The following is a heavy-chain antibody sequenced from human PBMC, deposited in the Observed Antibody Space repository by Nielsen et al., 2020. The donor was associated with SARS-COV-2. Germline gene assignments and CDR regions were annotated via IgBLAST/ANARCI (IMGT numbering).Heavy chain of an antibody. V-gene: IGHV3-23*01. J-gene: IGHJ4*02. CDR2: ISGSGGST. D-gene: IGHD2-2*02. CDR1: GFTFSSYS. Sequence: GESLKISCAASGFTFSSYSMNWVRQAPGKGLEWVSAISGSGGSTYYADSVKGRFTISRDNSKNTLYLQMNSLRAEDTAVYYCAKGPAAIEYYFDYWGQGTLVTVSS. CDR3: AKGPAAIEYYFDY.